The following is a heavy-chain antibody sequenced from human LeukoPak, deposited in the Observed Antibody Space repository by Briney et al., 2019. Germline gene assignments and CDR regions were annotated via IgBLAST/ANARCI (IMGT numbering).Heavy chain of an antibody. J-gene: IGHJ5*02. D-gene: IGHD3-22*01. Sequence: SETLSLTCTVSGGSISSYYWSWIRQPPGKGLEWIGYISYSGSTNFNPSLKSRVTISVDTSKNQFSLKLSSVTAADTAVYYCARDTDTRSHYSQFDPWGQGTLVTVSS. CDR3: ARDTDTRSHYSQFDP. CDR2: ISYSGST. V-gene: IGHV4-59*01. CDR1: GGSISSYY.